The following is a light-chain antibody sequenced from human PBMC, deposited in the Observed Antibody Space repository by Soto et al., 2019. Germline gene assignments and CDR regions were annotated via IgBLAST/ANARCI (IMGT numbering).Light chain of an antibody. CDR1: QSVSNNY. CDR3: QQYAASPYT. CDR2: GAS. Sequence: EIVLTQSPGTLSLSTEERATLSCRASQSVSNNYLAWYQQKPGQAPRLLIYGASNRATGLPGRFSGSGSGTDFTLTISRLEPEDFAVYYCQQYAASPYTFGQGTRLEIK. J-gene: IGKJ5*01. V-gene: IGKV3-20*01.